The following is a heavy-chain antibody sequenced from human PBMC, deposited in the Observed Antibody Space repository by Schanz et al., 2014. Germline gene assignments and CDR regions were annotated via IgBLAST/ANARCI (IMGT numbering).Heavy chain of an antibody. CDR3: AKGRFGELSAFDI. Sequence: EVQLLESGGGLVQPGGSLRLSCAASGFTFSSYAMSWVRQAPGKGPEWVANIKHDGSVKDYADSVKGRFTISRDNSKNTLYLQMNSLRAEDTAVYYCAKGRFGELSAFDIWGQGTMVTVSS. J-gene: IGHJ3*02. V-gene: IGHV3-7*05. D-gene: IGHD3-10*01. CDR1: GFTFSSYA. CDR2: IKHDGSVK.